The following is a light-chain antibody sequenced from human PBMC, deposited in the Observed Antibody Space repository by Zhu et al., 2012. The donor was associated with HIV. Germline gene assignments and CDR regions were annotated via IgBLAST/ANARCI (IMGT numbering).Light chain of an antibody. J-gene: IGKJ2*01. Sequence: EIVLTQSPGTLSLSPGERATLSCRASQSVPKNYLAWYQQDPGQAPRLLIYRTSDRAASIPDRFSGSGSGTDFTLTISRLEPEDFAVYFCHQYGGSPYTFGQGTKLEIK. CDR3: HQYGGSPYT. CDR1: QSVPKNY. V-gene: IGKV3-20*01. CDR2: RTS.